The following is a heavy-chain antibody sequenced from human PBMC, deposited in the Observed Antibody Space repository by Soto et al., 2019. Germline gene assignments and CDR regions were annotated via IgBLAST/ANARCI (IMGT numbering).Heavy chain of an antibody. D-gene: IGHD1-26*01. CDR1: GFTFSSYA. Sequence: EVQLLESGGGLVQPGGSLRLSYVASGFTFSSYAMRWVRQAPVKGLEWVSAISGSGGSTYYADSVKGRFTISRDNSKNTLYLQMNCLRAEDTAVYYCARRGSGSYYDYWGQGTLVTVSS. CDR3: ARRGSGSYYDY. CDR2: ISGSGGST. J-gene: IGHJ4*02. V-gene: IGHV3-23*01.